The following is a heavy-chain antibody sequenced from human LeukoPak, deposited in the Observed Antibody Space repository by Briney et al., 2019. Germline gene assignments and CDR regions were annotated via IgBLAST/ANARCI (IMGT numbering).Heavy chain of an antibody. CDR1: GFTFSSYG. Sequence: GGSLRLSCAASGFTFSSYGMHWVRQAPGKGLEWVAFIRYDGSNKYYADSVKGRFTISRDNSKNTLYLQMNSLRAEDTAVYYCAKDESYYYDSSGYLGLFDYWGQGTLVTVSS. D-gene: IGHD3-22*01. V-gene: IGHV3-30*02. CDR2: IRYDGSNK. J-gene: IGHJ4*02. CDR3: AKDESYYYDSSGYLGLFDY.